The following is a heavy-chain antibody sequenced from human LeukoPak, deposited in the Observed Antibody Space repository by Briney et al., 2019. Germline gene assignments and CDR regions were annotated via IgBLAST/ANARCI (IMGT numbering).Heavy chain of an antibody. CDR3: AREEAVVVAAGVLDY. J-gene: IGHJ4*02. Sequence: GASVKVSCKASGGTFSSYAISWVRQAPGQGLEWMGRIIPILRIANYAQKFQGRVTITADKSTSTAYMELSSLRSEDTAVYYCAREEAVVVAAGVLDYWGQGTLVTVSS. CDR1: GGTFSSYA. CDR2: IIPILRIA. V-gene: IGHV1-69*04. D-gene: IGHD2-15*01.